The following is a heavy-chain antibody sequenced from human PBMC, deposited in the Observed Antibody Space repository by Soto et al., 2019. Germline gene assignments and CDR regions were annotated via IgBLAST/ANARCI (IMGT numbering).Heavy chain of an antibody. CDR2: IIPIFGTA. V-gene: IGHV1-69*06. D-gene: IGHD6-13*01. Sequence: QVQLVQSGAEVKKPGSSVKVSCKASGGTFSSYAISWVRQAPGQGLEWMGGIIPIFGTANYAQKFQGRVTITADKSTSTAYMELSSLRSEDTAVYYCARNSLSSSWLPYYYYCMDVWGQGTTVTVSS. CDR3: ARNSLSSSWLPYYYYCMDV. CDR1: GGTFSSYA. J-gene: IGHJ6*02.